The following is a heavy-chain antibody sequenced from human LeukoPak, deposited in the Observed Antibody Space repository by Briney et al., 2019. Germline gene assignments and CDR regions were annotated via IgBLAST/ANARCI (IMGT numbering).Heavy chain of an antibody. D-gene: IGHD3-10*01. CDR1: GFTFSGYW. Sequence: GGSLRLSCAASGFTFSGYWMSWVRQAPGKGLEWVANIKEDGSEKYYVDSVKGRFTISRDNAKNSLYLQMNSLRAEDTAVYYCARTIRGYWGQGTLVTVSP. V-gene: IGHV3-7*01. CDR3: ARTIRGY. J-gene: IGHJ4*02. CDR2: IKEDGSEK.